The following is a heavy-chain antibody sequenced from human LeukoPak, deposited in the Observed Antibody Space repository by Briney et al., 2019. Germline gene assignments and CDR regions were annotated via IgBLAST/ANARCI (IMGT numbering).Heavy chain of an antibody. CDR1: GFTFSNAW. Sequence: PGGSLRLSCAASGFTFSNAWMSWVRQAPGKGLEWVGRIKSKTDGGTTDYAAPVKGRFTISRDDSKNTLYLQMNSLKTKDTAVYYCTTDWPGIAVAGYFDYWGQGTLVTVSS. J-gene: IGHJ4*02. D-gene: IGHD6-19*01. CDR3: TTDWPGIAVAGYFDY. CDR2: IKSKTDGGTT. V-gene: IGHV3-15*01.